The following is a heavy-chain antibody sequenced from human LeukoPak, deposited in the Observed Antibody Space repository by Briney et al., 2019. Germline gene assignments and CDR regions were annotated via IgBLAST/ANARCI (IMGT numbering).Heavy chain of an antibody. V-gene: IGHV4-4*07. CDR2: IYTSGST. CDR3: ARDSRHYDSSGYYYYYGMDV. CDR1: GGSISSHY. J-gene: IGHJ6*02. D-gene: IGHD3-22*01. Sequence: SETLSLTCTVSGGSISSHYWSWIRQPAGKGLEWIGRIYTSGSTNYNPSLKSRVTMSVDTSKNQFSLKLSSVTAADTAVYYCARDSRHYDSSGYYYYYGMDVWGQGTTVTVSS.